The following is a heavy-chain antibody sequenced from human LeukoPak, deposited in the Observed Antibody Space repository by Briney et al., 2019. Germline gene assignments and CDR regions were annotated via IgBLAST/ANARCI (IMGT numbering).Heavy chain of an antibody. CDR1: GYNFPTYW. V-gene: IGHV5-51*01. J-gene: IGHJ4*02. Sequence: GESLKISCKGSGYNFPTYWIGWVRQMPGKGLEWMGIIYPSNSETRYSPSFQGQVTISADKSSSTAYLQWSSLKASDTAMYYCARLMVRGVTLYYFDYWGQGTLVTVSS. CDR2: IYPSNSET. D-gene: IGHD3-10*01. CDR3: ARLMVRGVTLYYFDY.